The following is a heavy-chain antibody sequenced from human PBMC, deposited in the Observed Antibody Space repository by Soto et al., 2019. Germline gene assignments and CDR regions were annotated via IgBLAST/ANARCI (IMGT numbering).Heavy chain of an antibody. V-gene: IGHV3-30*18. CDR1: GFTFSSYG. Sequence: LRLSCAASGFTFSSYGMHWVRQAPGKGLEWVAVISYDGSNKYYADSVKGRFTISRDNSKNTLYLQMNSLRAEDTAVYYCAKGKGYSSGHGVVDYWGQGTLVTVSS. CDR3: AKGKGYSSGHGVVDY. D-gene: IGHD6-19*01. CDR2: ISYDGSNK. J-gene: IGHJ4*02.